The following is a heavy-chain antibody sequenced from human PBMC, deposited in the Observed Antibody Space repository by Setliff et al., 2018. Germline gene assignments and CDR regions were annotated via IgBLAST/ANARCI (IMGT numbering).Heavy chain of an antibody. D-gene: IGHD2-15*01. J-gene: IGHJ4*02. CDR2: IWDDGVKE. CDR1: GFTFSTYR. Sequence: GGSLRLSCAASGFTFSTYRMHWVRQAPGKGLEWVAVIWDDGVKEYHADSVKGRFTISRDNSKNTLYLQMNSLRPEDTAVYYCARTCSGSGCYAGLESWGQGTPVTVSS. CDR3: ARTCSGSGCYAGLES. V-gene: IGHV3-33*08.